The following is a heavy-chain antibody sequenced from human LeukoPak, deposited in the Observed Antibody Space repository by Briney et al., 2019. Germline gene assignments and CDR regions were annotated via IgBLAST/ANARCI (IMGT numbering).Heavy chain of an antibody. Sequence: SETLSLTCTVSGGSISSYYWSWIRQPPGKGLEWIGYIYYSGSTNYNPSLKSRVTISVDTSKNQFSLKLSSVTAADTAVYYCARHGAGSYSDYFDYWGQGTLVTVSS. CDR2: IYYSGST. J-gene: IGHJ4*02. D-gene: IGHD1-26*01. V-gene: IGHV4-59*08. CDR3: ARHGAGSYSDYFDY. CDR1: GGSISSYY.